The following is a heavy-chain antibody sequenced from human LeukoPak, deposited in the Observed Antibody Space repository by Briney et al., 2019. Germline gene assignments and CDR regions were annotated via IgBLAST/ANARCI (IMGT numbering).Heavy chain of an antibody. CDR1: GFTFDDYA. V-gene: IGHV3-9*03. Sequence: GRSLRLSCAASGFTFDDYAMHWVRQAPGKGLEWVSGISWNSGSIGYADSAKGRFTISRDNAKNSLYLQMNSLRAEDMALYYCAKGSYSSSWFPFDYWGQGTLVTVSS. CDR3: AKGSYSSSWFPFDY. CDR2: ISWNSGSI. D-gene: IGHD6-13*01. J-gene: IGHJ4*02.